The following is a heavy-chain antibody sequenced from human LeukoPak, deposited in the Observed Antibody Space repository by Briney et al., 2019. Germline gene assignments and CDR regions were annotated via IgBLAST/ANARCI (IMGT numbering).Heavy chain of an antibody. CDR2: IYSDGRT. J-gene: IGHJ3*02. CDR1: GFTVSSNY. Sequence: QPGGSLRLSCAASGFTVSSNYMSWVRQAPGKGLEWVSVIYSDGRTYYADSVKGRFTISRDNSKNTLYLETNSLRAEDTAVYYCAKGPYGAKAFDIWGQGTMVTVSS. CDR3: AKGPYGAKAFDI. D-gene: IGHD4-17*01. V-gene: IGHV3-53*01.